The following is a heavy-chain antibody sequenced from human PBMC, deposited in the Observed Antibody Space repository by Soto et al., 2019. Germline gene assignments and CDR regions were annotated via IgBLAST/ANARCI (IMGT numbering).Heavy chain of an antibody. CDR1: GFTFSSYA. CDR2: ISGSGGST. J-gene: IGHJ4*02. D-gene: IGHD6-19*01. Sequence: GGSLRLSCAASGFTFSSYAMSWVRQAPGKGLEWVSAISGSGGSTYYADSVKGRFTISRDNSKNTLYLQMNSLRAEDTAVYYCANLAVAGRRAPNFMWGQGTLVTVSS. CDR3: ANLAVAGRRAPNFM. V-gene: IGHV3-23*01.